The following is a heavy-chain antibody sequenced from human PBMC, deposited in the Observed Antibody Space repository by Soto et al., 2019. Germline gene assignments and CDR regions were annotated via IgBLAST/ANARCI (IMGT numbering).Heavy chain of an antibody. Sequence: QIHLVQSGAEVKKPGASVKVSCKGSGYGFTTYGITWVRQAPGQGLEWMAWISAHNGNTNYAQKLQGIVTVTRDTSTSTAYMELRSLRSDDTAVYYCARGRYVDYWGQGALVTVSS. D-gene: IGHD1-1*01. J-gene: IGHJ4*02. CDR1: GYGFTTYG. CDR2: ISAHNGNT. V-gene: IGHV1-18*01. CDR3: ARGRYVDY.